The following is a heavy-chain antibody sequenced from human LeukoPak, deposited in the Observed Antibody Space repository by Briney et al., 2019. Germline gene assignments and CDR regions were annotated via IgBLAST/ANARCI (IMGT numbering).Heavy chain of an antibody. V-gene: IGHV3-30-3*01. D-gene: IGHD3-22*01. CDR1: GFTFSSYA. CDR3: ARVRYYDSSGYSDYYYYYGMDV. CDR2: ISYDGSNK. Sequence: GGSLRLSCAASGFTFSSYAMHWVRQAPGKGLEWVAVISYDGSNKYYADSVKGRFTISRDNSKNTLSLQMNSLRAEDTAVYYCARVRYYDSSGYSDYYYYYGMDVWGQGTTVTVSS. J-gene: IGHJ6*02.